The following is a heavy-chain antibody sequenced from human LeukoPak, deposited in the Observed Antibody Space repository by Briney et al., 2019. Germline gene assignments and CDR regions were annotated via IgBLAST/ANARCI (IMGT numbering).Heavy chain of an antibody. D-gene: IGHD3-9*01. CDR1: GGXMNSYY. V-gene: IGHV4-59*08. CDR3: ARHVWLQPFDY. Sequence: PSDTLSLTCIVSGGXMNSYYWSWIRQSPGKGLEWMGDMYYSGSTNYNPSLKSRVTISVDTSKNQFSLKLSSVTAADTAVYYCARHVWLQPFDYWGQGTLVTVSS. J-gene: IGHJ4*02. CDR2: MYYSGST.